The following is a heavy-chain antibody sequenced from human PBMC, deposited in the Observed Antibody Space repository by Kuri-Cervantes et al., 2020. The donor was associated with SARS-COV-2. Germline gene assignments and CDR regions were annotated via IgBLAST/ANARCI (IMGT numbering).Heavy chain of an antibody. CDR1: GFTFSSYA. CDR3: ARASIFGVVMVLGFDY. J-gene: IGHJ4*02. CDR2: IYSGGSST. D-gene: IGHD3-3*01. Sequence: GESLKISCAASGFTFSSYAMSWVRQAPGKGLEWVSVIYSGGSSTYYADSVKGRFTISRDNSKNTLYLQMNSLRAEDTAVYYCARASIFGVVMVLGFDYWGQGTLVTVSS. V-gene: IGHV3-23*03.